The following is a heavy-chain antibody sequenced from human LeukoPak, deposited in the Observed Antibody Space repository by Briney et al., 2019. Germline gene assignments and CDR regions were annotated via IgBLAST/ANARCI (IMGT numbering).Heavy chain of an antibody. CDR3: AREGVGGFDI. D-gene: IGHD3-16*01. CDR2: IKQDGSEK. V-gene: IGHV3-7*01. Sequence: AGGSLRLSCAASGFTFNSYWMSWVRQAPGKGLEWVANIKQDGSEKEYVDSVKGRFTISRDNAKNSLYVQMNSLRVEDTAVYYCAREGVGGFDIWGQGTMVTVSS. CDR1: GFTFNSYW. J-gene: IGHJ3*02.